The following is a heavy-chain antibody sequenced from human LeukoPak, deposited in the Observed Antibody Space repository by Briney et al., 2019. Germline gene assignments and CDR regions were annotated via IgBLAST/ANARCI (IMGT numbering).Heavy chain of an antibody. J-gene: IGHJ6*03. D-gene: IGHD6-19*01. CDR2: IYYSGST. CDR3: ARSRQWHYYYMDV. CDR1: GGSISSSSYY. Sequence: SETLSLTCTVSGGSISSSSYYWGWIRQPPGKGLEWIGSIYYSGSTNYNPSLKSRVTISVDTSKNQFSLKLSSVTAADTAVYYCARSRQWHYYYMDVWGKGTTVTVSS. V-gene: IGHV4-39*07.